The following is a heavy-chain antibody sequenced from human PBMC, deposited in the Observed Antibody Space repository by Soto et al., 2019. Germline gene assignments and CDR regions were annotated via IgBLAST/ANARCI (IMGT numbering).Heavy chain of an antibody. V-gene: IGHV3-30-3*01. D-gene: IGHD3-22*01. CDR2: ISYDGSNK. Sequence: GGSLRLSCAASGFTFSSHAMHWVRQAPGKGLEWVAVISYDGSNKYYADSVKGRFTISRDNSKNTLYLQMNSLRAEDTAVYYCARDSYYDSSGYYYDYYYGMDVWGQGTTVTVSS. CDR3: ARDSYYDSSGYYYDYYYGMDV. J-gene: IGHJ6*02. CDR1: GFTFSSHA.